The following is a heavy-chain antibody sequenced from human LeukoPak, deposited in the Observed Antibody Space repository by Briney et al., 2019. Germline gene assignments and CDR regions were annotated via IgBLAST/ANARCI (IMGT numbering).Heavy chain of an antibody. CDR2: ITSSSSSI. D-gene: IGHD4/OR15-4a*01. CDR1: GFTFSIYT. Sequence: GGSLRLSCVASGFTFSIYTMSWVRQDPGKGLEWVSSITSSSSSIYSADSVKGRLTISRDNAKNSLYLEMNSLRDEDTAVYYCARDLAWGAYWGQGTLVTVSS. CDR3: ARDLAWGAY. V-gene: IGHV3-21*01. J-gene: IGHJ4*02.